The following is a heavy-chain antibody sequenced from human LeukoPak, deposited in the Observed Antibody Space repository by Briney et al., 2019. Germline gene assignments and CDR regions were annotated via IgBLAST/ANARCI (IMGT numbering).Heavy chain of an antibody. D-gene: IGHD3-10*01. CDR3: ARCSYYGAGNSPFDL. CDR1: GGTMSSNY. Sequence: SETLSLTCTASGGTMSSNYRNWIRQPPGKGLEWIGRIYPSGSTNYNPSLKSRITMSIDTSKNQFSLQLRSVTAADTAVYFCARCSYYGAGNSPFDLWGQGTLVTASS. J-gene: IGHJ4*02. CDR2: IYPSGST. V-gene: IGHV4-4*07.